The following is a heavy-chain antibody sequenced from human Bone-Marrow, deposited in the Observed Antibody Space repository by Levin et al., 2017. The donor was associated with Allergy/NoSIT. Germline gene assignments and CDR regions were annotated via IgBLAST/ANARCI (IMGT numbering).Heavy chain of an antibody. D-gene: IGHD5-24*01. CDR3: ARDQFRRATIGARWFDP. CDR2: IKEDGSEK. V-gene: IGHV3-7*01. J-gene: IGHJ5*02. Sequence: GGSLRLSCAASGFTFSNSWMSWVRQAPGRGLEWVANIKEDGSEKYYVDSVKGRFTISRDNAKNSLFVQMNSLRVEDTAVYYCARDQFRRATIGARWFDPWGQGTLVTVSS. CDR1: GFTFSNSW.